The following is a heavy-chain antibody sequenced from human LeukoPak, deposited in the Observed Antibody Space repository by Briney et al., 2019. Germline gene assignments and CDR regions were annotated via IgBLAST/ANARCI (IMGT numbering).Heavy chain of an antibody. D-gene: IGHD6-13*01. J-gene: IGHJ4*02. CDR3: AMTPYSSSWYVPHFDY. Sequence: SVKVSCKASGGTFSSYAISWVRQAPGQGLEWMGRIIPILGIANYAQKSQGRVTITADKSTSTAYMELSSLRSQDTAVYYCAMTPYSSSWYVPHFDYWGQGTLVTVSS. V-gene: IGHV1-69*04. CDR1: GGTFSSYA. CDR2: IIPILGIA.